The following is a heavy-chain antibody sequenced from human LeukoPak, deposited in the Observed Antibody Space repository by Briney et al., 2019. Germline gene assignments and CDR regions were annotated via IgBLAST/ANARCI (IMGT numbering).Heavy chain of an antibody. Sequence: PGGSLRLSCAASGFTFSSYAMHWVRQAPGKGLEWVAVISYDGSNKYYADSVKGRFTISRDNSKNTLYLQMNSLRAEDTAVYYCARAPYSSSWYLDYWGQGTLVTVSS. CDR3: ARAPYSSSWYLDY. CDR1: GFTFSSYA. J-gene: IGHJ4*02. CDR2: ISYDGSNK. V-gene: IGHV3-30-3*01. D-gene: IGHD6-13*01.